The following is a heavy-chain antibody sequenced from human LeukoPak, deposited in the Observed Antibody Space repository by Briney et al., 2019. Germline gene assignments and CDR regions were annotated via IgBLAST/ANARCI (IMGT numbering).Heavy chain of an antibody. CDR2: IDAGATST. D-gene: IGHD2-21*02. J-gene: IGHJ4*02. V-gene: IGHV3-48*03. CDR1: GFPVNKYE. Sequence: GGSLRLSCAASGFPVNKYEMHWVRQAPGKGLEWVSYIDAGATSTNYADSVWGRFTLSRDNAQNSVQLQMNSLRDEDTAVYYCVRGRLLRSTKYFDYWGQGAWSPSPQ. CDR3: VRGRLLRSTKYFDY.